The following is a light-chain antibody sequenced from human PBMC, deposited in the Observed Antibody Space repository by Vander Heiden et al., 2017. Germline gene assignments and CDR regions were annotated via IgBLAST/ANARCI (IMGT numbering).Light chain of an antibody. CDR2: AAS. CDR3: QQSYSTPFI. V-gene: IGKV1-39*01. CDR1: QSISSY. J-gene: IGKJ3*01. Sequence: DIQMTQSPSSLSASVGDRVTLTCRASQSISSYLNWYQQKPGKAPNLLIYAASSLQSGVPSRFSGSGSGTDFTLTISSLQPEDFATYYCQQSYSTPFIFGPGTKVDIK.